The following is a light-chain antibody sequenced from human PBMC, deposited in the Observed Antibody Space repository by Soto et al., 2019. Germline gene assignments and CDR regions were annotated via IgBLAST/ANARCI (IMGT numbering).Light chain of an antibody. Sequence: EIVLTQSPGTLSLSPGDRATLSCRASQSVSSSYLAWYQQKPGQAPRLLIYEASNRATGIPARFSGSGSGADFTLTISSLEPEDFALYYCQQHINWPLTFGGGTKVDIK. J-gene: IGKJ4*01. V-gene: IGKV3D-20*02. CDR1: QSVSSSY. CDR3: QQHINWPLT. CDR2: EAS.